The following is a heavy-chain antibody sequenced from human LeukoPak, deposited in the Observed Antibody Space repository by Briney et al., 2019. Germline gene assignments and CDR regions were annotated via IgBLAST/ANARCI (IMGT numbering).Heavy chain of an antibody. CDR3: ASELRLGY. CDR2: IKSDGSST. J-gene: IGHJ4*02. Sequence: GGSLRLSCAASGFTFTNYWMHWVRQVPGKGLVWVSRIKSDGSSTHYADSVKGRFTISRDNARNTLYLQMNSLRAEDTAVYYCASELRLGYWGQGTLVTVSS. CDR1: GFTFTNYW. V-gene: IGHV3-74*01. D-gene: IGHD3-10*01.